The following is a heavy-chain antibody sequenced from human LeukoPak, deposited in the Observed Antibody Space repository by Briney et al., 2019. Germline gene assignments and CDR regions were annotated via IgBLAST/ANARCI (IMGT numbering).Heavy chain of an antibody. J-gene: IGHJ3*02. CDR2: ISYDGSKK. CDR3: AKKMRTLAPDAFDI. CDR1: GFTFSSYG. D-gene: IGHD2-15*01. V-gene: IGHV3-30*18. Sequence: PGRSLRLSCAASGFTFSSYGMHWVRQAPGKGREWVAVISYDGSKKYYADSVKGRFTISRDNSKNTLYLQMNSLRAEDTAVYYCAKKMRTLAPDAFDIWGQGTMVTVSS.